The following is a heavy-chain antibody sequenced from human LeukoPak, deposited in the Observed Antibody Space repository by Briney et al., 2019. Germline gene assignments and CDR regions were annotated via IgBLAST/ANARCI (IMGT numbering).Heavy chain of an antibody. J-gene: IGHJ4*02. V-gene: IGHV3-30*03. D-gene: IGHD6-19*01. CDR3: ARLHPAIAVAATAY. CDR1: GFTFSSYS. CDR2: ISYDGSNK. Sequence: GGSLRLSCAASGFTFSSYSMNWVRQAPGKGLEWVAVISYDGSNKYYADSVKGRFTISRDNSKNTLYLQMNSLRAEDTAVYYCARLHPAIAVAATAYWGQGTLVTVSS.